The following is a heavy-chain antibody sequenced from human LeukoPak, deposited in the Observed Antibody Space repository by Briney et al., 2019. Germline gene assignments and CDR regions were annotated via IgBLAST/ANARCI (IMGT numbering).Heavy chain of an antibody. J-gene: IGHJ5*02. CDR3: ARGNGETVSTSLNWFDP. CDR1: GYTFTSYG. Sequence: GASVKVSCKAPGYTFTSYGINWVRQAPGQGLEWMEWISAYNGNTKYAQKFQGTVTMTTDTSTTTAYMELRSLRYDDTAVYYCARGNGETVSTSLNWFDPWGQGTLVTVSS. V-gene: IGHV1-18*01. D-gene: IGHD5/OR15-5a*01. CDR2: ISAYNGNT.